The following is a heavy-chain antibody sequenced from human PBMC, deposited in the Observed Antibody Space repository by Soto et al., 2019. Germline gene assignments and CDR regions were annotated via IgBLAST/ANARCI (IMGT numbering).Heavy chain of an antibody. CDR3: ARECPYYVSSDSDLDY. D-gene: IGHD3-16*01. CDR1: GFTFSSYD. CDR2: ISPNGAGT. V-gene: IGHV3-64D*06. Sequence: GGSLRLSCSASGFTFSSYDVHWVRQAPAKGLEFVAGISPNGAGTYYADSVKGRSTISRDNSKNTLYLQMSSLTPDDTAVYYCARECPYYVSSDSDLDYWGQGALVTVS. J-gene: IGHJ4*02.